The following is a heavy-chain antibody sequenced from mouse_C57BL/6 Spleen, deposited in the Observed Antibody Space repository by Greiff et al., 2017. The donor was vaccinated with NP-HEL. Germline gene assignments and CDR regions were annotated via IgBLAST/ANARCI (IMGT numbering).Heavy chain of an antibody. D-gene: IGHD1-1*01. CDR2: TNPTNGRT. V-gene: IGHV1S81*02. CDR1: GYTFTSYW. J-gene: IGHJ2*01. Sequence: QVQLQQPGAELVKAGASVKMSCKASGYTFTSYWMHWVKQRLGQGLEWFAETNPTNGRTYYNEKFKSKATLIVDKSSSTAYMLLSGPTFEDSAVYYCARIKKIVATYFDYWGQGTTLIVSS. CDR3: ARIKKIVATYFDY.